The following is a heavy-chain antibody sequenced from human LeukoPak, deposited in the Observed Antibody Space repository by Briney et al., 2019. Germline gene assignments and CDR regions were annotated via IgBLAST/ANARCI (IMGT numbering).Heavy chain of an antibody. Sequence: GGSLRLSCAASGLTFSTYSLDWVRQAPGKGVEGVASLSRDSNYNYQADSVKGRFTVSRDNAKNSLFLQMNSLRAEDAAVYYCTRDARQFVNHAVFDFWGQGTMVTVSS. D-gene: IGHD3-16*02. CDR2: LSRDSNYN. CDR3: TRDARQFVNHAVFDF. CDR1: GLTFSTYS. V-gene: IGHV3-21*01. J-gene: IGHJ3*01.